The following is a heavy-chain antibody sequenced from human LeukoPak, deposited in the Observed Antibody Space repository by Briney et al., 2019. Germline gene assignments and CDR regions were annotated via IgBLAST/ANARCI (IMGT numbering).Heavy chain of an antibody. CDR1: GYTFTSYG. D-gene: IGHD3-16*02. Sequence: GASVKVSCKASGYTFTSYGISWVRQAPGQGLEWMGWISAYNGNTNYAQKLQGRVTMTTDTSTSTAYMELRSLRSDDTAVYYCARGSYDYVWGSYRYYFDYWGQGTLVTVSS. V-gene: IGHV1-18*01. J-gene: IGHJ4*02. CDR3: ARGSYDYVWGSYRYYFDY. CDR2: ISAYNGNT.